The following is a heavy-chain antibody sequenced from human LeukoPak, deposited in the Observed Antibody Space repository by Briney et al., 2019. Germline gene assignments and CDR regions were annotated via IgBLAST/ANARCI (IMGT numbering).Heavy chain of an antibody. CDR2: INHSGST. CDR1: GGSFSGYY. CDR3: ARHVGMVRGMASRGFDY. V-gene: IGHV4-34*01. D-gene: IGHD3-10*01. Sequence: SETLSLTCAVYGGSFSGYYWSWIRQPPGKGLEWIGEINHSGSTNYNPPLKSRVTISVDTSKNQFSLKLSSVTAADTAVYYCARHVGMVRGMASRGFDYWGQGTLVTVSS. J-gene: IGHJ4*02.